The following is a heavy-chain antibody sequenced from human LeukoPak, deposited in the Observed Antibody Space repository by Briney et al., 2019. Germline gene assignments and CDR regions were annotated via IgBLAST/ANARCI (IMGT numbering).Heavy chain of an antibody. CDR3: ARHAKAYGSSCDY. V-gene: IGHV5-10-1*01. CDR2: IDPSDSYT. J-gene: IGHJ4*02. Sequence: GESLKISCQGSGYSFTTYWISWVREMPGKGLERMGRIDPSDSYTNYSPSFQGHVTISADKSFSTAYLQWTSLKASDTAMYYCARHAKAYGSSCDYWGQGTLVTVSS. CDR1: GYSFTTYW. D-gene: IGHD6-13*01.